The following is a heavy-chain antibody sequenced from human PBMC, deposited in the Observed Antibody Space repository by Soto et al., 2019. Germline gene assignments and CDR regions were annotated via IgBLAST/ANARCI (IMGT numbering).Heavy chain of an antibody. CDR3: ARDRHSKGRNLSILWFXH. D-gene: IGHD4-4*01. CDR1: VFTFSAYI. V-gene: IGHV3-21*01. Sequence: GSLRLSCAPSVFTFSAYIMNAVPQSPVTGLERVQSISSSSSCIYYAGSAKGGFTISRDNAKNSLYLQMNSLRAEDTDVYYCARDRHSKGRNLSILWFXHWGQGTLVTVP. CDR2: ISSSSSCI. J-gene: IGHJ5*02.